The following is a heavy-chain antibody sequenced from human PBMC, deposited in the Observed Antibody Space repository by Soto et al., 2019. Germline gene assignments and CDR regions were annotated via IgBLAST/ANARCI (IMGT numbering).Heavy chain of an antibody. CDR3: ARDLYDGTCWTFGY. D-gene: IGHD3-22*01. Sequence: PSETLSLTCTVSGGSISNYYWSWIRQSPGKGLEWIGYIHYSGSTNHNPSLKSRAAISVDTSKNQFSLKLSSVTAADTAAYYCARDLYDGTCWTFGYWGQVTLVTVSS. CDR1: GGSISNYY. J-gene: IGHJ4*02. CDR2: IHYSGST. V-gene: IGHV4-59*01.